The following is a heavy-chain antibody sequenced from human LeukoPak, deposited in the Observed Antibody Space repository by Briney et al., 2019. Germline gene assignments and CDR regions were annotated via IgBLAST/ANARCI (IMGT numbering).Heavy chain of an antibody. CDR3: ARDGGNYYDSSGYPLGLLYMDV. J-gene: IGHJ6*03. CDR2: ISAYNGNT. CDR1: GYTFTSYG. D-gene: IGHD3-22*01. V-gene: IGHV1-18*01. Sequence: GASVKVSCKASGYTFTSYGISWVRQAPGQGLEWMGWISAYNGNTNYAQKLQGRVTMTTDTSTSTAYMELRSLRSDDTAVYYCARDGGNYYDSSGYPLGLLYMDVWAKGPRSPSP.